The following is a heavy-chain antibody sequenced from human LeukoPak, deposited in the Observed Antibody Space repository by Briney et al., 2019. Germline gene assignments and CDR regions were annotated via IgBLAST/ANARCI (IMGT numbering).Heavy chain of an antibody. CDR3: ARVRSDSWSRLDY. CDR2: INPNSGGT. V-gene: IGHV1-2*02. J-gene: IGHJ4*02. D-gene: IGHD3-3*01. Sequence: ASVKVSCKASGYTFTGYYLHWVRQAPGQGLEWMGWINPNSGGTNYAQKFQGRVTMTRDTSISTAYMELSRLRSDDSAMFYCARVRSDSWSRLDYWGQGNLVTVSS. CDR1: GYTFTGYY.